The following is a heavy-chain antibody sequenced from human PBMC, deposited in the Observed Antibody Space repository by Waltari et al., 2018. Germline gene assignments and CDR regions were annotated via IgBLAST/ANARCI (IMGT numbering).Heavy chain of an antibody. CDR1: GGTFRSYA. V-gene: IGHV1-69*12. J-gene: IGHJ4*02. CDR2: IIPIFGTA. Sequence: QVQLVQSGAEVKKPGSSVKVSCKASGGTFRSYAISWVRQAPGQGLEWMGGIIPIFGTANYAQKFQGRVTITADESTSTAYMELSSLRSEDTAVYYCARARVERGYSGYDRPFDYWGQGTLVTVSS. D-gene: IGHD5-12*01. CDR3: ARARVERGYSGYDRPFDY.